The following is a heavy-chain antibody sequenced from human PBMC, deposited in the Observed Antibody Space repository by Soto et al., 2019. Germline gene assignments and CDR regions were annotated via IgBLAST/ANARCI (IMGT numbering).Heavy chain of an antibody. D-gene: IGHD1-26*01. V-gene: IGHV1-3*01. CDR2: INAGNGNT. CDR3: ARDMTWQWEIREGDFDI. J-gene: IGHJ3*02. Sequence: ASVKVSCKASGYTFTSYAMHWVRQAPGQRLEWMGWINAGNGNTKYSQKFQGRVTITRDTSASTAYMELSSLRSEDTAVYYCARDMTWQWEIREGDFDIWGQGTMVTVS. CDR1: GYTFTSYA.